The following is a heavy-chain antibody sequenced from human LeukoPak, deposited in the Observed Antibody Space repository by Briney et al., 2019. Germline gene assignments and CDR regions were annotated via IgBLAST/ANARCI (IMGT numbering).Heavy chain of an antibody. CDR1: GFTFSSYW. Sequence: GGSLRLSCAASGFTFSSYWMSWVRQAPGKGLEWVANIKQDGSDKYYVDSVKGRFTISRDNAKNSLYLQMNSLRAEDTAVYYCARDPGTYYYDSSGYYRATYAEYFQHWGQGTLVTVSS. V-gene: IGHV3-7*01. CDR3: ARDPGTYYYDSSGYYRATYAEYFQH. D-gene: IGHD3-22*01. J-gene: IGHJ1*01. CDR2: IKQDGSDK.